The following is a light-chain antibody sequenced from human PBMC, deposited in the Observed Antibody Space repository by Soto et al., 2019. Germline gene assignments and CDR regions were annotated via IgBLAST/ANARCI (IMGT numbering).Light chain of an antibody. CDR1: QSVSSN. CDR3: QQYNNWPPIT. V-gene: IGKV3-15*01. J-gene: IGKJ5*01. Sequence: EIVMTQSPATLSVSPGARPTLSCGASQSVSSNLAWYQQKHGQAPRLLIYDASTRATGIPARFSGSGSWTEFTLTISSLQSEDFAVYYCQQYNNWPPITFGQGTRLEIK. CDR2: DAS.